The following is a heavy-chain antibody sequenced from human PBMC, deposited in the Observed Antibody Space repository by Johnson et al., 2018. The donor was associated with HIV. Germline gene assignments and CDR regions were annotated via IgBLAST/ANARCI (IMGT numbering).Heavy chain of an antibody. CDR3: ARGMSSGPWAGGDAFDI. J-gene: IGHJ3*02. CDR1: GFTFSSYW. Sequence: VQLVESGGGLVQPGGSLRLSCAASGFTFSSYWMHWVRQAPGKGLVWVSRINSDGSSTSYADSVKGRFTISRDNSKNTLYLQMNSLRAEDTAVYYCARGMSSGPWAGGDAFDIWGQGTMVTVSS. D-gene: IGHD3-22*01. V-gene: IGHV3-74*01. CDR2: INSDGSST.